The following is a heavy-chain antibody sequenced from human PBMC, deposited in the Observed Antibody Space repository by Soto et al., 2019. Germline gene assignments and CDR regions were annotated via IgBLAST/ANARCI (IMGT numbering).Heavy chain of an antibody. CDR2: VQQDGSEK. Sequence: EGQLVESGGGLVQPGESLRLSCAGSGFTFNSYWMSWVRQAPGKGLEWVAKVQQDGSEKYYVDSVKGRFTISRDNAKNSVYRQMNSLRVEDTAVYYGARGASYRRGHGYYQGAYRLWAWGQGTTVTVTS. D-gene: IGHD3-16*01. J-gene: IGHJ6*02. CDR1: GFTFNSYW. CDR3: ARGASYRRGHGYYQGAYRLWA. V-gene: IGHV3-7*03.